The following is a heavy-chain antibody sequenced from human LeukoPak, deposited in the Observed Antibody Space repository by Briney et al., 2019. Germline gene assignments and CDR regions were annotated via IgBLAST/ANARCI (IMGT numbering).Heavy chain of an antibody. CDR2: ISGPGGGT. CDR3: AKAPRGYNSYALPAN. J-gene: IGHJ4*02. CDR1: GFSFSSYV. V-gene: IGHV3-23*01. Sequence: GGSLRLSCAASGFSFSSYVMNWVRQAPGYGLEWVSAISGPGGGTYYADSVKGRFTISRDNSKNTLYLQMNSLRVEDTAIYYCAKAPRGYNSYALPANWGQGTLVTVSS. D-gene: IGHD5-12*01.